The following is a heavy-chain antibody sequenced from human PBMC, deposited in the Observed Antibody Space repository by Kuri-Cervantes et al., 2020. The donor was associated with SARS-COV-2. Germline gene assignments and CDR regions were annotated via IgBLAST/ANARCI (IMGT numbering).Heavy chain of an antibody. CDR2: IYYSGST. J-gene: IGHJ3*02. CDR3: ARALFGSRIVPNAFDI. V-gene: IGHV4-61*01. CDR1: GGSVSSGSYY. Sequence: SETLSLTCTVSGGSVSSGSYYWSWIRQPPGKGLEWIVYIYYSGSTNYNPYLKSRVTISVDTSKNQFSLKLSSVTAADTAVYYCARALFGSRIVPNAFDIWGQGTMVTVSS. D-gene: IGHD2-21*01.